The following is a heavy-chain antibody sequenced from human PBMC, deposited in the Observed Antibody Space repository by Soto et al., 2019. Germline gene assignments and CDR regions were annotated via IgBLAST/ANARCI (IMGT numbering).Heavy chain of an antibody. J-gene: IGHJ6*02. CDR3: ARKAAGYYYGMDV. Sequence: PSDTLSLTCAVYGGSFSGYYWSWIRQPPGKGLEWIGEINHSGSTNYNPSLKSRVTISVDTSKNQFSLKLSSVAAADTAVYYCARKAAGYYYGMDVWGQGTTVT. D-gene: IGHD6-25*01. CDR1: GGSFSGYY. V-gene: IGHV4-34*01. CDR2: INHSGST.